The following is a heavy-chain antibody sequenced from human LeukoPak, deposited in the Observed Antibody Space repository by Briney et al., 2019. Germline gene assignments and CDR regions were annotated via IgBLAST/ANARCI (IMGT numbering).Heavy chain of an antibody. CDR1: GGSISSSSYY. CDR3: ARGQYCSGGSCYSYAFDI. CDR2: IYYSGST. Sequence: PSETLSLTCTVSGGSISSSSYYWGWIRQPPGKGLEWIGSIYYSGSTYYNPSLKSRVTISVDTSKNQFSLKLSSVTAADTAVYYCARGQYCSGGSCYSYAFDIWGQGTMVTVSS. V-gene: IGHV4-39*01. J-gene: IGHJ3*02. D-gene: IGHD2-15*01.